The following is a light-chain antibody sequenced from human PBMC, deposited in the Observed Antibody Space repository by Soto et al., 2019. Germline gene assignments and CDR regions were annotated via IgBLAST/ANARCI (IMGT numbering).Light chain of an antibody. Sequence: QSALTQPASVSGSPGQSITLLCTGTSSDFAIYNSVSWYQQHPGKAPKLMIHDVTNRPSGVSGRFSGSRSGNTASLTISGLQAEDEADYFCSSFTSSSSYVFGPGTKVTV. CDR2: DVT. V-gene: IGLV2-14*01. CDR1: SSDFAIYNS. J-gene: IGLJ1*01. CDR3: SSFTSSSSYV.